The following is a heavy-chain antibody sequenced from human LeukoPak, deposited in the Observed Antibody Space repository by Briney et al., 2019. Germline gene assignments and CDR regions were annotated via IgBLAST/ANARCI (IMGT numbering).Heavy chain of an antibody. CDR3: AKDSSVHWSLFEYYMDV. Sequence: GGSLRLSCVASGFTFSSRDWMTWVRQAPGKGLEWVANIKQDGSEKNYVDSVKGRFTISRDNSKNTLYLQMNSLRAEDTALYYCAKDSSVHWSLFEYYMDVWGKGTTVTVSS. D-gene: IGHD3-9*01. V-gene: IGHV3-7*03. CDR2: IKQDGSEK. CDR1: GFTFSSRDW. J-gene: IGHJ6*03.